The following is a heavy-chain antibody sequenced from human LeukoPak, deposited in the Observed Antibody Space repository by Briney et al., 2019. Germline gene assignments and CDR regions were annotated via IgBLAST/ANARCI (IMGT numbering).Heavy chain of an antibody. CDR3: AKDYRSLSSWYYFDY. CDR1: GFTFSSYG. V-gene: IGHV3-30*02. J-gene: IGHJ4*02. D-gene: IGHD6-13*01. CDR2: IRYDGGNK. Sequence: GGSLRLSCAASGFTFSSYGVHWVRQAPGKGLEWVAFIRYDGGNKYYADSVKGRFTFSRDNSKNTLYLQMNSLRAEDTAVYYCAKDYRSLSSWYYFDYWGQGTLVTVSS.